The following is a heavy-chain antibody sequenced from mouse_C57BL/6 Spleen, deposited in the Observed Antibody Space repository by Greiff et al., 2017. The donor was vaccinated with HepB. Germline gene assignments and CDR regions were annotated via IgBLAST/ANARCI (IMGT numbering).Heavy chain of an antibody. CDR3: ARGGTYYDYDGYYFDY. CDR1: GYAFSSSW. Sequence: QVQLQQSGPELVKPGASVKISCKASGYAFSSSWMNWVKQRPGKGLEWIGRIYPGDGDTNYNGKFKGKATLTADKSSSTAYMQLSSLTSEDSAVYFCARGGTYYDYDGYYFDYWGQGTTLTVSS. CDR2: IYPGDGDT. D-gene: IGHD2-4*01. V-gene: IGHV1-82*01. J-gene: IGHJ2*01.